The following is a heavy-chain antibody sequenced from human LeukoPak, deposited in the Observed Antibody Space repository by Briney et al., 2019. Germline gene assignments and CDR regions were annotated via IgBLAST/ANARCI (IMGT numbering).Heavy chain of an antibody. CDR1: GYTFTGYY. Sequence: ASVKVSCKASGYTFTGYYMNWVRQAPGQGLEWMGWINPSSGDTKYAQKFQGRVTMTRDTSISAAYMELSRLTSDDTAVYYRARDGGRGYEFDYWGQGTLVTVSS. J-gene: IGHJ4*02. D-gene: IGHD5-12*01. CDR2: INPSSGDT. V-gene: IGHV1-2*02. CDR3: ARDGGRGYEFDY.